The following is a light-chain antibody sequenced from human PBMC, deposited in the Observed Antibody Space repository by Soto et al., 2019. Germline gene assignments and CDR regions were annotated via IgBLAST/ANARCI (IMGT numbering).Light chain of an antibody. Sequence: EIVITQSPATLSVSPGERATLSCRASRSVNSNLAWYQQKPGQAPRLLIYGASTRATGIPARFSGSGSGTEFTLTISSXQSEDFVVYHCQQYKTWPRTFGQGTKVDIK. J-gene: IGKJ1*01. CDR3: QQYKTWPRT. V-gene: IGKV3-15*01. CDR1: RSVNSN. CDR2: GAS.